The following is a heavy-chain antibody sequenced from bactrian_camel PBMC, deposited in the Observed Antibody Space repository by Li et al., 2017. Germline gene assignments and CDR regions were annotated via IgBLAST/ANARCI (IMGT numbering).Heavy chain of an antibody. CDR3: ATDMMVTTGEYTY. CDR2: RILRGGKA. J-gene: IGHJ4*01. Sequence: DVQLVESGGSLVEPGGSLRLSCVASGFTESRYDMSWVRQAPGKGLEWVSGRILRGGKAYYTDSVKGRFTISRDDVKNILYLQMNSLKTDDTGVYYCATDMMVTTGEYTYWGQGTQVTVS. V-gene: IGHV3S40*01. CDR1: GFTESRYD. D-gene: IGHD5*01.